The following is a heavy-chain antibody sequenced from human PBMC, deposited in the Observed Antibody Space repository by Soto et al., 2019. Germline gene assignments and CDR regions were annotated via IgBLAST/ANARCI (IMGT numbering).Heavy chain of an antibody. V-gene: IGHV3-66*01. CDR2: IYSGGST. CDR1: GFTVSSNY. D-gene: IGHD2-2*01. Sequence: EVQLVESGGGLVQPGGSLRLSCAASGFTVSSNYMSWVRQAPGKGLEWVSVIYSGGSTYYADSVKGRFTISRDNSKNTLYLQMNSLRAEDTAVYCCAKGDCSSTSCPPAFDIWGQGTMVTVSS. J-gene: IGHJ3*02. CDR3: AKGDCSSTSCPPAFDI.